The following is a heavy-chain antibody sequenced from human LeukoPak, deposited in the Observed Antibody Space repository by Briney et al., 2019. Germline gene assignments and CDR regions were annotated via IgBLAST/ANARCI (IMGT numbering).Heavy chain of an antibody. V-gene: IGHV3-11*01. D-gene: IGHD4-17*01. CDR2: ISISGTTI. J-gene: IGHJ4*02. CDR1: GFTFTDFY. Sequence: GVSLRLSCAASGFTFTDFYMSWIRQAPGKGLEWVSYISISGTTIYYADSVKGRFTFSRDNAKNSLYLQMNSLRAEDTAVYYCVRTGRLQYGDYVAFDYWGQGTLVTVSS. CDR3: VRTGRLQYGDYVAFDY.